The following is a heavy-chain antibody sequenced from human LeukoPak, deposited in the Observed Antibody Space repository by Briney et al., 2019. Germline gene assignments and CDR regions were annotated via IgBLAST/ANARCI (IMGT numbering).Heavy chain of an antibody. J-gene: IGHJ5*02. V-gene: IGHV4-61*01. D-gene: IGHD6-13*01. Sequence: MTSETLSLTCTVSGGSVSSGSYYWSWIRQPPGKGLEWIGYIYYSGSTNYNPSLKSRVTISVDTSKNQFSLKLSSVTAADTAVYYCARSGYRSWFDPWGQGTLVTVSS. CDR1: GGSVSSGSYY. CDR2: IYYSGST. CDR3: ARSGYRSWFDP.